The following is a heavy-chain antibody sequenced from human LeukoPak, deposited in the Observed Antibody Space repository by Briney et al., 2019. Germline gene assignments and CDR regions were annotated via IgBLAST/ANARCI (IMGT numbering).Heavy chain of an antibody. Sequence: PSETLSLTCAVYGGSFSGYYWSWIRQPPGKGLEWIGEINHSGSTNYNPSLKSRVTISVDTSKNQFSLKLSSVTAADTAVYYCARGGDYYDSSGYYTRLFDYWGQGTLVTVSS. V-gene: IGHV4-34*01. J-gene: IGHJ4*02. CDR3: ARGGDYYDSSGYYTRLFDY. CDR2: INHSGST. D-gene: IGHD3-22*01. CDR1: GGSFSGYY.